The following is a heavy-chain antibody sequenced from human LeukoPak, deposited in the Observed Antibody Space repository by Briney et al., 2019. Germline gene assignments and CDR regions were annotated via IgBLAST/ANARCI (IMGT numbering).Heavy chain of an antibody. CDR3: ARVLLGAYYYDSSGYPDY. D-gene: IGHD3-22*01. J-gene: IGHJ4*02. CDR1: GFTFSSYA. Sequence: GGSLRLSCAASGFTFSSYAMHWVRQAPGKGLEWVAVISYDGSNKYYADSVKGRFTISRDNSKNTLYLQMNSLRAEDTAVYYCARVLLGAYYYDSSGYPDYWGQGTLVTVSS. CDR2: ISYDGSNK. V-gene: IGHV3-30*04.